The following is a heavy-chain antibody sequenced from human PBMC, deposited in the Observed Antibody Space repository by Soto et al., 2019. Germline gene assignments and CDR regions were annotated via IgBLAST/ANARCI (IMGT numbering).Heavy chain of an antibody. Sequence: EVQLLESGGGLVQPGGSLRLSCAASGFTFISFAMTWVRQAPGQGLEWVSTVSDSGGSRYYADSLKGRFTISRDNSKNTVFLQMNSLRAEDTAVYYCARPVFVPTAMVGTFDVWGQGTMVTVSS. CDR3: ARPVFVPTAMVGTFDV. CDR1: GFTFISFA. D-gene: IGHD2-2*01. CDR2: VSDSGGSR. J-gene: IGHJ3*01. V-gene: IGHV3-23*01.